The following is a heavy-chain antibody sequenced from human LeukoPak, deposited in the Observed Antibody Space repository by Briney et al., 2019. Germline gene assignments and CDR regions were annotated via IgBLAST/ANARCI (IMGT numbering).Heavy chain of an antibody. Sequence: PGGSLRLSCAASGFTFSSYAMHWVRQAPGKGLEWVAVISYDGSNKYYADSVKGRFTISRDNSKNTLYLQMNSLRAEDTAVYYCARLAAAGRGYFDYWGQGTLVTVSS. CDR1: GFTFSSYA. V-gene: IGHV3-30-3*01. D-gene: IGHD6-13*01. J-gene: IGHJ4*02. CDR3: ARLAAAGRGYFDY. CDR2: ISYDGSNK.